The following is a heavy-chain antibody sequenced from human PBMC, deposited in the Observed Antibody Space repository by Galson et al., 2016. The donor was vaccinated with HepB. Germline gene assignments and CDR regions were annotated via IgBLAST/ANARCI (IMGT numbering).Heavy chain of an antibody. J-gene: IGHJ4*02. D-gene: IGHD6-13*01. CDR3: AKEQYTSRWYAEYYFDY. CDR1: GFTFKNFG. CDR2: ISYDGSNK. Sequence: SLRLSCAASGFTFKNFGMTWVRQAPGKGLEWVAVISYDGSNKYYADSVKGRFTISRDKSKNTLYLQMNSLRAEDTAVYYCAKEQYTSRWYAEYYFDYWGQGTLVTVSS. V-gene: IGHV3-30*18.